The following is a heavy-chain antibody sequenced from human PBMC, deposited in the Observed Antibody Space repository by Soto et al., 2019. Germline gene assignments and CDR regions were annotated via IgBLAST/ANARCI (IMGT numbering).Heavy chain of an antibody. D-gene: IGHD3-3*01. CDR3: ARDGVRFYYDFWSGYYTGIRLDY. V-gene: IGHV1-18*01. Sequence: GASVKVSCKASGYTFTSYGISWVRQAPGQGLEWMGWISAYNGNTNYAQKLQGRVTMTTDTSTSTAYMELRSLRSDDTAVYYCARDGVRFYYDFWSGYYTGIRLDYWGQGTLVTVS. J-gene: IGHJ4*02. CDR1: GYTFTSYG. CDR2: ISAYNGNT.